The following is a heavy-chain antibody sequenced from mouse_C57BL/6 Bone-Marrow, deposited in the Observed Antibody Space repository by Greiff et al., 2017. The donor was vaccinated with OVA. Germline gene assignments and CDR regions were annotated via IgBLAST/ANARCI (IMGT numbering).Heavy chain of an antibody. D-gene: IGHD2-2*01. V-gene: IGHV1-52*01. J-gene: IGHJ4*01. CDR3: ARWGGYDGFYYYAMDY. CDR1: GYTFTSYW. Sequence: QVQLQQPGAELVRPGSSVKLSCKASGYTFTSYWMHWVQQRPIQGLEWIGNIDPSDSETHYNQKFKDKATLTVDKSSSTAYMQLSSLTSEDSAVYYCARWGGYDGFYYYAMDYWGQGTSVTVSS. CDR2: IDPSDSET.